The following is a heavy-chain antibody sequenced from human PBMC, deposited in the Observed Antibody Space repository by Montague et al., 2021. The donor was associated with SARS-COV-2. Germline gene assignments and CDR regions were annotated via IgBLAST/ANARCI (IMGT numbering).Heavy chain of an antibody. V-gene: IGHV4-4*07. CDR3: ARDRFDFGAGRRGTIDY. Sequence: SETLSLTCSVSGDSITNHYWSWIRQPAGKGLEWIGRMHFTGKTNFSPFFSSRLTMSADTSKNQFSLKLTSVTAADTAIYFCARDRFDFGAGRRGTIDYWAQGTLVTVSS. CDR1: GDSITNHY. J-gene: IGHJ4*02. CDR2: MHFTGKT. D-gene: IGHD3-10*01.